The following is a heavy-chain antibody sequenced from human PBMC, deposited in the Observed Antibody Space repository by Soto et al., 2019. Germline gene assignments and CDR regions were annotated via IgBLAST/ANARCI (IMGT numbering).Heavy chain of an antibody. CDR2: IYYSGST. J-gene: IGHJ4*02. Sequence: SETLSLTCTVSGGSISSGDYYWSWIRQPPGKGLEWIGYIYYSGSTYYNPSLKSRVTISVDTSKNQFSLKLSSVTAADTAVYYCARENGPGDSSTPFDYWGQGTLVTVS. CDR3: ARENGPGDSSTPFDY. V-gene: IGHV4-30-4*01. CDR1: GGSISSGDYY. D-gene: IGHD3-22*01.